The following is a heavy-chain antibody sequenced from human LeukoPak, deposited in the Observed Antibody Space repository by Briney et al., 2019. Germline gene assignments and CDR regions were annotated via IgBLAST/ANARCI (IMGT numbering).Heavy chain of an antibody. J-gene: IGHJ3*02. Sequence: SETLSLTCTVSGGSISSSTQFWSWIRQPPGKGPEWLGSIYYSGSTYYNPSLQSRVTMSVDTSNNQFSLRLSSVTAADTAVYYCARPYTSSWYDAFDIWGQGTMVTVSS. D-gene: IGHD6-13*01. V-gene: IGHV4-39*01. CDR3: ARPYTSSWYDAFDI. CDR2: IYYSGST. CDR1: GGSISSSTQF.